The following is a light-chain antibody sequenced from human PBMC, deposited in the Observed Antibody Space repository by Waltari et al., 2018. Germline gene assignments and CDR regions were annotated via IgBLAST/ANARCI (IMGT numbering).Light chain of an antibody. Sequence: EVVLTPSPGTLSLSPGETATLSCRASQSIGRYLVWYQQKSGQAPRLLIYGASTRATGIPDRFSGSGSGTDFSLTISRLEAEDFAVYYCQNHERLPATFGQGTKVEMK. CDR2: GAS. CDR3: QNHERLPAT. CDR1: QSIGRY. J-gene: IGKJ1*01. V-gene: IGKV3-20*01.